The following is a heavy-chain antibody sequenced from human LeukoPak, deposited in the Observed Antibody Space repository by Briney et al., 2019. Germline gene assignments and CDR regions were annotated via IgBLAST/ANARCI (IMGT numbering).Heavy chain of an antibody. CDR3: ARTGYYYYGMDV. J-gene: IGHJ6*02. CDR2: IIPIFGTA. V-gene: IGHV1-69*13. Sequence: SVKVSCKASGGTFSSYAISWVRQAPGQGLEWMGGIIPIFGTANYAQKFQGRVTITADESTSTAYMELSSLRSEDTAVYYCARTGYYYYGMDVWGQGTTVTVSS. CDR1: GGTFSSYA.